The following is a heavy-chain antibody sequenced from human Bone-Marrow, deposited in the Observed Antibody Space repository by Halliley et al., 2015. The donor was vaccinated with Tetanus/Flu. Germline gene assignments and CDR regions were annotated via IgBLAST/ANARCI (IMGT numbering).Heavy chain of an antibody. CDR2: IYYSGST. V-gene: IGHV4-61*01. Sequence: TLSLTCTVSSASVSSGSYYWSWIRQPPGKGLEWIGYIYYSGSTNYNPSLKSRVTMSVDTSKNQFSLKLSSVTAADTAVYYCARFHSPSPCFGFWGQGSLVTVSS. CDR1: SASVSSGSYY. CDR3: ARFHSPSPCFGF. D-gene: IGHD6-13*01. J-gene: IGHJ4*02.